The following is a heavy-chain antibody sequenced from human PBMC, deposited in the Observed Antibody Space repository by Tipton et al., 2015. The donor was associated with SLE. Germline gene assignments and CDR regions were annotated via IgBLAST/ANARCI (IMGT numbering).Heavy chain of an antibody. Sequence: LRLSCAVYGGSFSGYYWSWIRQPPGKGLEWIGEINHSGSTNYNPSPKSRVTISVDTSKNQFSLKLSSVTAADTAVYYCARRPGYCSSTSCPGNYYMDVWGKGTTVTVSS. J-gene: IGHJ6*03. D-gene: IGHD2-2*01. V-gene: IGHV4-34*01. CDR3: ARRPGYCSSTSCPGNYYMDV. CDR1: GGSFSGYY. CDR2: INHSGST.